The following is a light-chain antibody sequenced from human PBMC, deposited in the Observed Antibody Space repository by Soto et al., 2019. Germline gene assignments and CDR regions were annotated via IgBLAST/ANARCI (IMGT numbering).Light chain of an antibody. CDR3: QQRNNWPPIT. CDR2: DAS. J-gene: IGKJ5*01. Sequence: TQSPSTLSGSVGDRVTITCRASQTISSYLAWYQQKPGQAPRLLIYDASNRATGIPARFSGSGSGTDFTLTIDNLQPEDFAIYYCQQRNNWPPITFGQGTRLEIK. V-gene: IGKV3-11*01. CDR1: QTISSY.